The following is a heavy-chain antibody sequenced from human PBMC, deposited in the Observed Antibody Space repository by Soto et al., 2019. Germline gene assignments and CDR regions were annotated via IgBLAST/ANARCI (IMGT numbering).Heavy chain of an antibody. D-gene: IGHD3-10*01. CDR2: ISVYNGNT. V-gene: IGHV1-18*01. J-gene: IGHJ4*02. CDR3: ASGWFGEFVYYFDY. Sequence: EASVKVSCKASGGTFSSYTISWVRQAPGQGLEWMGWISVYNGNTNYAQKIQGRVTMTTDTSTSTAYMELRSLRSDDTAVYYCASGWFGEFVYYFDYWGQGTLVTVSS. CDR1: GGTFSSYT.